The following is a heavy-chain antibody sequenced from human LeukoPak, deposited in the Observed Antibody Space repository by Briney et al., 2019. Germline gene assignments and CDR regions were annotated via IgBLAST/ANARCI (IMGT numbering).Heavy chain of an antibody. J-gene: IGHJ6*03. V-gene: IGHV4-39*01. Sequence: SETLSLTCTVSGGSISSSSYYWGWIRQPPGKGLEWIGSIYYSGSTYYNPSLQSRVTISVDTSKNQFSLKLSSVTAADTAVYYCARGPWGGFYYYYMDVWGKGTTVTVSS. CDR2: IYYSGST. D-gene: IGHD3-16*01. CDR3: ARGPWGGFYYYYMDV. CDR1: GGSISSSSYY.